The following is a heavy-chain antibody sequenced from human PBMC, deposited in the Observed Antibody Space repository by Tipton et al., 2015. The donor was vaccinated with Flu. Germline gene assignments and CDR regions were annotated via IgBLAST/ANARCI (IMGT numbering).Heavy chain of an antibody. CDR2: ISGTGGTT. CDR1: GFTFNSYG. Sequence: SLRLSCAASGFTFNSYGMSWVRQAPGKGLEWVSAISGTGGTTWYGDSVKGRFAISRDNSKDTQYLQMNSLRAEDTAVYYCAKDLGPSWGFEAFDIWGQGTMVTVSS. J-gene: IGHJ3*02. CDR3: AKDLGPSWGFEAFDI. D-gene: IGHD1-26*01. V-gene: IGHV3-23*01.